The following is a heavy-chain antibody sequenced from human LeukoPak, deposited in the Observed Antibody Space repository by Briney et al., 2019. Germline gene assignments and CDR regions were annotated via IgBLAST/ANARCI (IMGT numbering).Heavy chain of an antibody. CDR2: ISSNGGST. V-gene: IGHV3-64D*06. Sequence: PGVSLRLSCGASGFTFSSYWMSWVRQAQGKGLEYFLAISSNGGSTYYADSEKWKFAICRDNSKNTLYLQMSSLRAEDTAVYYCVKDISPRITIDSDYWGQGTLVTVSS. D-gene: IGHD3-10*01. CDR1: GFTFSSYW. CDR3: VKDISPRITIDSDY. J-gene: IGHJ4*02.